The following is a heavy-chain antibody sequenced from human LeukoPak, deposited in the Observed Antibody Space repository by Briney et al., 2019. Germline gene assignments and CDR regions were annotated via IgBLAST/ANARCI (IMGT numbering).Heavy chain of an antibody. J-gene: IGHJ3*02. CDR2: ISSGGAPI. V-gene: IGHV3-48*02. CDR3: ARDNSGGFGDHVYAYDI. CDR1: GFTFSSYW. D-gene: IGHD4-23*01. Sequence: GGSLRLPCAASGFTFSSYWMNWARQAPGKGLEWVSHISSGGAPIFYADSVKGRFTISRDNGQNSLYLQMNSLRDGDTAMYYCARDNSGGFGDHVYAYDIWGQGTMVTVSS.